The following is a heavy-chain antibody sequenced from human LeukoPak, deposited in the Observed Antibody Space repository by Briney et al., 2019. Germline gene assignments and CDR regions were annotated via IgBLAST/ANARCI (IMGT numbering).Heavy chain of an antibody. D-gene: IGHD3-3*01. CDR2: INHSGST. CDR1: GGSFSGYY. Sequence: SETLSLTCAVYGGSFSGYYWSWIRQPPGKGLEWIGEINHSGSTNYNPSLKSRVTISVDTSKNQFSLKLSSVTAADTAVYYCASGSGFYXERYWGQGTLVTVSS. V-gene: IGHV4-34*01. CDR3: ASGSGFYXERY. J-gene: IGHJ4*02.